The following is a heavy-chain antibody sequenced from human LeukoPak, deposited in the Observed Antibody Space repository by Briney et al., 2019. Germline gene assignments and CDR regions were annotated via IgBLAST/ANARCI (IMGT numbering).Heavy chain of an antibody. Sequence: SQTLSLTCTVSGDSISRGDYYWSWLRQSPEKGLEWIGYISTTGTTLYNPSLKSRLIISLDTSKNHLSLYLRSVTAADTAVYYCARDHRLEYSSSSAPTNYYYYYYMDVWGKGTTVTVSS. CDR2: ISTTGTT. CDR3: ARDHRLEYSSSSAPTNYYYYYYMDV. V-gene: IGHV4-30-4*01. CDR1: GDSISRGDYY. D-gene: IGHD6-6*01. J-gene: IGHJ6*03.